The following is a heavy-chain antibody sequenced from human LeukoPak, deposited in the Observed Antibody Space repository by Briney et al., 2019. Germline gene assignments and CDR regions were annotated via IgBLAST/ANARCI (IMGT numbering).Heavy chain of an antibody. CDR2: ISGSGTST. J-gene: IGHJ6*03. Sequence: GGSLRLSCAASGFTFSSYAMNWVRQAPGKGLEWVSVISGSGTSTDYADSVKGRFTISRDNSKNTLYLQMNSLRAEDTAVYYCAKGENVLLWFGELFYYYYMDVWGKGTTVTISS. V-gene: IGHV3-23*01. CDR3: AKGENVLLWFGELFYYYYMDV. D-gene: IGHD3-10*01. CDR1: GFTFSSYA.